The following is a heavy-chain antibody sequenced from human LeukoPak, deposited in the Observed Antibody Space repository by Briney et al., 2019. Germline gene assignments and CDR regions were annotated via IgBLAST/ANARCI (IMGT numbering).Heavy chain of an antibody. CDR2: IYYSGST. V-gene: IGHV4-59*08. CDR3: ARLYYDSSGYYYDY. Sequence: PSETLSLTCTVSGGSISSYYWSWIRQPPGKGLEWIAYIYYSGSTNYNPSLKSRVTISVDTSKNQFSLKLSSVTAADTAVYYCARLYYDSSGYYYDYWGQGTLVTVSS. J-gene: IGHJ4*02. CDR1: GGSISSYY. D-gene: IGHD3-22*01.